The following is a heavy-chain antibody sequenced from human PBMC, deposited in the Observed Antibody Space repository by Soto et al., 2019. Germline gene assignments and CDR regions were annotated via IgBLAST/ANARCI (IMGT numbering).Heavy chain of an antibody. CDR1: GSSINNNDYY. J-gene: IGHJ2*01. V-gene: IGHV4-30-4*01. D-gene: IGHD3-22*01. CDR2: VYYSGTT. Sequence: SETLSLTCTVSGSSINNNDYYWSWIRQTPGKGLEWIGYVYYSGTTDYIPSLKSRLSMSIDKSQNQFTLKLNSVTAADTATYYCARMSYFYDKWYFDLWGRGTLVTVSS. CDR3: ARMSYFYDKWYFDL.